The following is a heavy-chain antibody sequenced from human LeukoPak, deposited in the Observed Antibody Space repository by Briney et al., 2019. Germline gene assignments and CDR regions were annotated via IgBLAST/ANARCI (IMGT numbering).Heavy chain of an antibody. CDR1: GYTFTSYG. J-gene: IGHJ6*03. V-gene: IGHV1-69*13. D-gene: IGHD3-16*02. Sequence: ASVKVSCKASGYTFTSYGISWVRQAPGQGLEWMGGIIPIFGTANYAQKFQGRVTITADESTSTAYMELSSLRSEDTAVYYCARVHLGYDYVWGSYRQGHYYYMDVWGKGTTVTISS. CDR3: ARVHLGYDYVWGSYRQGHYYYMDV. CDR2: IIPIFGTA.